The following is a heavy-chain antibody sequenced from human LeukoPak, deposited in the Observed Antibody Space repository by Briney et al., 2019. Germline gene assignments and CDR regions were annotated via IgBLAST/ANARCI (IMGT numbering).Heavy chain of an antibody. D-gene: IGHD2-8*02. V-gene: IGHV3-15*01. CDR1: GFSFTDAW. J-gene: IGHJ4*02. CDR2: IKRIPDGGTT. Sequence: GGSLRLSCAASGFSFTDAWMTWVRQAPGKGLEWVGRIKRIPDGGTTDYAAPVNGRFTISRDDSENTLYLQMNSLKTEDTAVYYCPTLSDTKAHESCPGGFCHGTYWGQGTLVTVSS. CDR3: PTLSDTKAHESCPGGFCHGTY.